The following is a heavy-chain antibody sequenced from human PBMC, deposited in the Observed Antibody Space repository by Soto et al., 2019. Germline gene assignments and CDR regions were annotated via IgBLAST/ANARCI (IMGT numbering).Heavy chain of an antibody. CDR2: TYYRSKWYN. CDR3: VREGNRLYFAY. CDR1: GDSVSSNSAA. V-gene: IGHV6-1*01. J-gene: IGHJ4*02. Sequence: SQTHSLPCAISGDSVSSNSAAWNGIRQSPTRGLEWLGRTYYRSKWYNDYAVSVKSRITINPDTSKNQFSLQLNSVTPEDTAVYCCVREGNRLYFAYCDQAILVTVS.